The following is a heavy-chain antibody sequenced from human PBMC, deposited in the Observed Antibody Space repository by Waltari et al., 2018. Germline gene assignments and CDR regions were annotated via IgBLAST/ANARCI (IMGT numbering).Heavy chain of an antibody. J-gene: IGHJ4*02. V-gene: IGHV1-2*06. CDR2: INPNSGGT. Sequence: QVQLVQSGAEVKKPGASVKVSCKASGYTFTGYYMHWVRQAPGQGLEWMVRINPNSGGTNYAQKFQGRVTMTRDTSISTAYMEPSRLRSDDTAVYYCARDDYGDGYFDYWGQGTLVTVSS. D-gene: IGHD4-17*01. CDR3: ARDDYGDGYFDY. CDR1: GYTFTGYY.